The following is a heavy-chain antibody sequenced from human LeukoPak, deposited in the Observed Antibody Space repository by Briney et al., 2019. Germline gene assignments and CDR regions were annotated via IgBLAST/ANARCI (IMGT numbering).Heavy chain of an antibody. V-gene: IGHV3-33*06. CDR1: GITFSNFG. Sequence: PGRSLRLSCVASGITFSNFGMHWVRQAPGKGLEWVAFIWYDGSNEYYADSVKGRFTIFRDNSKNTLYLQMNSLRGDDTAVYYCAKDSPVAAGPFDPWGQGTLVTVSS. D-gene: IGHD2-15*01. CDR2: IWYDGSNE. CDR3: AKDSPVAAGPFDP. J-gene: IGHJ5*02.